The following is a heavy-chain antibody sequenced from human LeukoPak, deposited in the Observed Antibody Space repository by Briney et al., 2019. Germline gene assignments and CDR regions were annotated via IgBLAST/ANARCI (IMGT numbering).Heavy chain of an antibody. CDR1: XFTFXGXX. V-gene: IGHV3-7*03. CDR3: ARDLGSYYRNALDY. J-gene: IGHJ4*02. CDR2: IKEDGGEG. D-gene: IGHD1-26*01. Sequence: LXLSXAASXFTFXGXXMTWVRQAPGKXLEXXXNIKEDGGEGYYVDSVKGRFTISRDNSKNTLYLQMNSLRAEDTAVYYCARDLGSYYRNALDYWGQGTLVTVSS.